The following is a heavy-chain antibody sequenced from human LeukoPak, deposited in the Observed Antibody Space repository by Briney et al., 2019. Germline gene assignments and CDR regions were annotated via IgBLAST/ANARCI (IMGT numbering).Heavy chain of an antibody. Sequence: GDSLRLSCAASGFTFSDYYMTWIRQAPGKGLEWISYISTSAGTIYYADSVKGRFTISRDNAKNSLYLQMNSLRAEDTAVYYCARDAVDSSGFDFDYWGQGTLVTVS. CDR1: GFTFSDYY. CDR2: ISTSAGTI. D-gene: IGHD3-22*01. V-gene: IGHV3-11*01. CDR3: ARDAVDSSGFDFDY. J-gene: IGHJ4*02.